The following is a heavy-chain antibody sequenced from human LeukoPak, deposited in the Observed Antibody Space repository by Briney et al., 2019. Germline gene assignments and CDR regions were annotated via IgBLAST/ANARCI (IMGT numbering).Heavy chain of an antibody. J-gene: IGHJ5*02. CDR2: ISAYNGNT. D-gene: IGHD3-22*01. V-gene: IGHV1-18*01. CDR1: GYTFTSYG. CDR3: ARDVDYYDSSGPLAGSWFDP. Sequence: GASVTVSCKASGYTFTSYGISWVRRAPGQGLEGMGWISAYNGNTNYAQKLQGRVTMTTDTSTSTAYMELRSLRSDDTAVYYCARDVDYYDSSGPLAGSWFDPWGQGTLVTVSS.